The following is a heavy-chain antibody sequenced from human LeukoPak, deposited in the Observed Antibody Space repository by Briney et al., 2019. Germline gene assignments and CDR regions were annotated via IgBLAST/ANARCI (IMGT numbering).Heavy chain of an antibody. J-gene: IGHJ4*02. CDR3: ARVGEYSGSYAY. CDR1: GYTFTGYY. Sequence: ASVKVSCKASGYTFTGYYMHWVRQAPGQGLEWMGWINPNSGGTNYAQKFQGRVTMTRDTSISTAYMELSKLRSEDTAVYYCARVGEYSGSYAYWGQGTLVTVSS. D-gene: IGHD1-26*01. V-gene: IGHV1-2*02. CDR2: INPNSGGT.